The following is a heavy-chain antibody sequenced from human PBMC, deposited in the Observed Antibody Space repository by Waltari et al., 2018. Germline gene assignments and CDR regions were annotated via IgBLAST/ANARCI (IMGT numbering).Heavy chain of an antibody. V-gene: IGHV4-34*01. J-gene: IGHJ5*02. CDR3: ARRFSGFGDEAWFDP. CDR2: INHSGST. Sequence: QVQLQQWGAGLLKPSETLSLTCAVYGGSFSGYYWSWIRQPPGKGLEWIGEINHSGSTNYNPSLKSRVTISVDTSKNQFSLKLSSVTAADTAVYYCARRFSGFGDEAWFDPWGQGTLVTVSS. D-gene: IGHD3-10*01. CDR1: GGSFSGYY.